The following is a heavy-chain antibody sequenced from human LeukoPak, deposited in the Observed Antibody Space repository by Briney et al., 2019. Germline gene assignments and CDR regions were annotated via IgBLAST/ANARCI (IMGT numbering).Heavy chain of an antibody. D-gene: IGHD3-3*01. CDR1: GFTFSNYW. CDR2: IKSDGTGI. CDR3: VRGQTIDY. Sequence: GGSLRLSCTTSGFTFSNYWMYWVRQAPGKGLVWVSRIKSDGTGITYTDSVEGRFTISRDNAKNTLYLQTNSLRDEDTAVYYCVRGQTIDYWGQGTLVTVSS. V-gene: IGHV3-74*01. J-gene: IGHJ4*02.